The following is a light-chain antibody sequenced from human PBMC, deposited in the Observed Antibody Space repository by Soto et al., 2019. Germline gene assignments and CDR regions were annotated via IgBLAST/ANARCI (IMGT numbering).Light chain of an antibody. J-gene: IGLJ1*01. V-gene: IGLV2-8*01. Sequence: QSALTQPPSASGSPGQSVTVSCTGTSSDVGGYNFVSWFQQHPGKAPQLIIYEVTKRPSGVPDRFSGSKSGNTASLTVSGLQTVDEADYYCGSYAGSNIYVFGTGTKVTVL. CDR2: EVT. CDR1: SSDVGGYNF. CDR3: GSYAGSNIYV.